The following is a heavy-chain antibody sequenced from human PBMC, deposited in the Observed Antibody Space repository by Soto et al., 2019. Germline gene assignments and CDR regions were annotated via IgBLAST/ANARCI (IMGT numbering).Heavy chain of an antibody. J-gene: IGHJ3*02. CDR3: ARFEGVYYDFWSGQGSAFDI. CDR1: GYNIAIHW. D-gene: IGHD3-3*01. Sequence: DSLTISGQATGYNIAIHWIGLVRQLPGKGLEWMGIIYPGDSDTRYSPSFQGQVTISADKSISTAYLQWSSLKASDTAMYYCARFEGVYYDFWSGQGSAFDIWGQGTMVTVSS. CDR2: IYPGDSDT. V-gene: IGHV5-51*01.